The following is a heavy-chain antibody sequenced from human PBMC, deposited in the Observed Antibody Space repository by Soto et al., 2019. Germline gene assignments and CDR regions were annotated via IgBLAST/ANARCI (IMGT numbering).Heavy chain of an antibody. CDR2: INAGNGNT. CDR3: ARDRGYCSGGSCSTTWFDP. Sequence: ASVKVSCKASGYTVTSYAMHWVRQAPGQRLEWMGWINAGNGNTKYSQKFQGRVTITRDTSASTAYMELSSPRSEDTAVYYCARDRGYCSGGSCSTTWFDPWGQGTLVTVSS. D-gene: IGHD2-15*01. CDR1: GYTVTSYA. J-gene: IGHJ5*02. V-gene: IGHV1-3*01.